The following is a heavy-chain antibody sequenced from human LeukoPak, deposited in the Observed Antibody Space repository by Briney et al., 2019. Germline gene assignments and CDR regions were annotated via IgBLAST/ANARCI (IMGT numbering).Heavy chain of an antibody. D-gene: IGHD6-19*01. J-gene: IGHJ4*02. V-gene: IGHV4-59*01. CDR2: IYYTGST. CDR3: ARVDSCGWYFDY. CDR1: GGSISSYY. Sequence: SETLSLTCTVSGGSISSYYWSWIRQPPGRGLEWVGYIYYTGSTNYNPSLRSRVNISVDTSKNQFSLELSSVTAADTGLYYCARVDSCGWYFDYWGQGNLVTVSS.